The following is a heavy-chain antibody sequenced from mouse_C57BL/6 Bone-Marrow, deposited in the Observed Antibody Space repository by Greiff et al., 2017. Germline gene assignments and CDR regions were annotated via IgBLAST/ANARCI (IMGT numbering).Heavy chain of an antibody. D-gene: IGHD6-2*01. J-gene: IGHJ1*03. CDR1: GYAFTNYL. CDR3: ARESLYWYFDV. V-gene: IGHV1-54*01. Sequence: QVQLQQSGAELVRPGTSVKVSCKASGYAFTNYLIEWVKQRPGQGLEWIGVINPGSGGTNYNEKFKGKATLTADKASSTAYMQLSSLTSEDSAVYYCARESLYWYFDVWGTGTTVTVSA. CDR2: INPGSGGT.